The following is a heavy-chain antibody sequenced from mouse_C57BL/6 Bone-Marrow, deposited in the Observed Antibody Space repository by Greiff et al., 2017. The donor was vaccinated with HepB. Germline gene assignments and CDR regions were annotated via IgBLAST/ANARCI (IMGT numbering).Heavy chain of an antibody. J-gene: IGHJ4*01. CDR3: ARDTTVVGDAMDY. CDR1: GYTFTSYW. CDR2: IDPSDSYT. Sequence: QVQLQQPGAELVMPGASVKLSCTASGYTFTSYWMHWVKQRPGQGLEWIGEIDPSDSYTNYNQKFKGKSTLTVDKSSSTAYMQLSSLTSEDSAVYYCARDTTVVGDAMDYWGQGTSVTVSS. V-gene: IGHV1-69*01. D-gene: IGHD1-1*01.